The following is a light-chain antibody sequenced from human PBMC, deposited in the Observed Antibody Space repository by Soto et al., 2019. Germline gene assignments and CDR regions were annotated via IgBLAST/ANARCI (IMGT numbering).Light chain of an antibody. J-gene: IGKJ1*01. CDR1: QSVSTNY. Sequence: EIVLTQSPGALSLSPGERATLSCRTSQSVSTNYLAWYQEKPGQAPRLLIYGASSMATGIPDRFNGSGCGKEFTLTISRLEPENFEVYYCQNYGSSTPKWTFGQGTKVEIK. CDR2: GAS. V-gene: IGKV3-20*01. CDR3: QNYGSSTPKWT.